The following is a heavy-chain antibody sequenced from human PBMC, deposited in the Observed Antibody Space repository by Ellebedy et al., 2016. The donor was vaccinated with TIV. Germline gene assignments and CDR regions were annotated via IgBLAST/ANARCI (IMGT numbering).Heavy chain of an antibody. Sequence: PGGSLRLSCAASGFTFSDYYMSWIRQAPGQGLEWVSSIRGSGPSSYYADSVRGRFTISRDSAMSSLYLQMNSLRADDSAVYYCARGTIGGATDWFDPWGQGTLVIVSS. CDR3: ARGTIGGATDWFDP. V-gene: IGHV3-11*04. D-gene: IGHD2-15*01. CDR1: GFTFSDYY. J-gene: IGHJ5*02. CDR2: IRGSGPSS.